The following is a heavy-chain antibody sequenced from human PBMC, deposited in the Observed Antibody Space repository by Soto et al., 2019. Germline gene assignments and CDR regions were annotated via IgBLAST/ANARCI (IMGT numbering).Heavy chain of an antibody. J-gene: IGHJ6*02. Sequence: SETLSLTCNVSGGSIRIYYWSWIRQPAGKPLEWIGRIYTTGSTNYNPSLKSRVTMSIDTSKSQFSLKVSSVTAADTAVYYCAREGASGFGMDVWGQGTTVTVSS. CDR1: GGSIRIYY. CDR3: AREGASGFGMDV. D-gene: IGHD1-26*01. V-gene: IGHV4-4*07. CDR2: IYTTGST.